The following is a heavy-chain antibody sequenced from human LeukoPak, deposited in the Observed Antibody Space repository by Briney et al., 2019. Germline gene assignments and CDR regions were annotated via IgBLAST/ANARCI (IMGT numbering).Heavy chain of an antibody. CDR3: ARDFLGESGAGGY. CDR2: ISPTGEHT. Sequence: PGGSLRLSCAASGFTFSSYTMYWVRQATGKGLEWISSISPTGEHTFNADSVKGRFTISRDNAKNSLYLQMNSLRAEDTALYFCARDFLGESGAGGYWGQGTLVTVSS. V-gene: IGHV3-21*01. D-gene: IGHD3-10*01. CDR1: GFTFSSYT. J-gene: IGHJ4*02.